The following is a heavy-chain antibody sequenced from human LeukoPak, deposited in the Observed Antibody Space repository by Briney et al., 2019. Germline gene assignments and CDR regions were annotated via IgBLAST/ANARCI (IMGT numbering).Heavy chain of an antibody. CDR3: ARDMITFGGVIVMGDY. Sequence: SETLSLTCTVSGGSISSSSYYWGWIRQPPGKGLEWIGSIYYSGSTYYNPSLKSRVTISVDTSKNQFSLKLSSVTAADTAVYYCARDMITFGGVIVMGDYWGQGTLVTVSS. CDR1: GGSISSSSYY. D-gene: IGHD3-16*02. J-gene: IGHJ4*02. CDR2: IYYSGST. V-gene: IGHV4-39*02.